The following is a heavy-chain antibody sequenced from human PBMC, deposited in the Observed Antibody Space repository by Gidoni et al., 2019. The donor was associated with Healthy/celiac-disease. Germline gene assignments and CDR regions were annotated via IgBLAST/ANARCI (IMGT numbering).Heavy chain of an antibody. D-gene: IGHD3-3*01. CDR2: IYYSGST. CDR1: GASISSYY. Sequence: QVQLQESGPGLVQPSETLSLTCPVSGASISSYYWSWIRQPPGKGLEWIGYIYYSGSTNYNPSLKSRVTISVDTSKNQFSLKLSSVTAADTAVYYCARGGYDFWSGYVSFKSYYYYYGMDVWGQGTTVTVSS. V-gene: IGHV4-59*01. CDR3: ARGGYDFWSGYVSFKSYYYYYGMDV. J-gene: IGHJ6*02.